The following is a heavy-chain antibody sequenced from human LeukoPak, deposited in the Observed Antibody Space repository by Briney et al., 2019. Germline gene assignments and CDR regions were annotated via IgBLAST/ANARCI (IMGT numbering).Heavy chain of an antibody. J-gene: IGHJ5*02. CDR3: ARQSIFGVVPSNWFDP. V-gene: IGHV4-59*08. CDR2: IYYSGST. Sequence: SETLSLTCTVSGGSTSSYYWSWIRQPPGKGLEWIGYIYYSGSTNYNPSLKSRVTISVDTSKNQFSLKLSSVTAADTAVYYCARQSIFGVVPSNWFDPWGQGTLVTVSS. CDR1: GGSTSSYY. D-gene: IGHD3-3*01.